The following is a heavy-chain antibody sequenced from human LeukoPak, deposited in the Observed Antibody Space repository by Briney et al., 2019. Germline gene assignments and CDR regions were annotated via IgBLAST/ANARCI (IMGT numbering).Heavy chain of an antibody. J-gene: IGHJ4*02. Sequence: PSETLSLTCTVSGGSISPFYWSWIRQPPGKRLQWIGYFYYTGSTNFDPSLKSRVTMSLDTSKNQLSLKLVSVTATDTAVYYCVRSGGRGGGVWGQGTLVTVSS. CDR2: FYYTGST. CDR1: GGSISPFY. CDR3: VRSGGRGGGV. V-gene: IGHV4-59*01. D-gene: IGHD3-10*01.